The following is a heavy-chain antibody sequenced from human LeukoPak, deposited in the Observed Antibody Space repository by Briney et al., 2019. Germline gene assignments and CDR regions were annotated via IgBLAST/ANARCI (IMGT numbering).Heavy chain of an antibody. D-gene: IGHD2-2*01. CDR3: ARDSTGFKPAFDI. J-gene: IGHJ3*02. CDR1: GGSISSGGYS. Sequence: NPSETLSLTCTVSGGSISSGGYSWSWIRQHPGKGLEWIGYIYYSGSTYYNPSLKSRVTISVDTSKNQFSLKLSSVTAAGTAVYYCARDSTGFKPAFDIWGQGTMVTVSS. V-gene: IGHV4-31*03. CDR2: IYYSGST.